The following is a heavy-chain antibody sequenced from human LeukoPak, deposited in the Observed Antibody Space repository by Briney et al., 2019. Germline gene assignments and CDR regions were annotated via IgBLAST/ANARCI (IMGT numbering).Heavy chain of an antibody. D-gene: IGHD1-26*01. V-gene: IGHV1-24*01. J-gene: IGHJ4*02. CDR3: ATVGSGGATLDFDY. CDR2: FDPEDGET. CDR1: GYTLTELS. Sequence: ASVKVSCKVSGYTLTELSMHWVRQAPGKGLEWMGDFDPEDGETIYAQKFQGRVTMTEDTSTDTAYMELSSLRSEDTAVYYCATVGSGGATLDFDYWGQGTLVTVSS.